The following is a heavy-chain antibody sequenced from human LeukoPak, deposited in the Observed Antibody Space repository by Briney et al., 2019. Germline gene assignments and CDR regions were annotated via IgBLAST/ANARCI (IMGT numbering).Heavy chain of an antibody. V-gene: IGHV3-23*01. CDR2: ISGSGGST. D-gene: IGHD2-2*01. CDR1: GFTFSSYA. Sequence: GGSLRLSCAASGFTFSSYAMSWVRQAPGKGLEWVSAISGSGGSTYYADSVKGRFTISRGNSKNTLYLQMNSLRAEDTAVYYCAKDVRSSTSCTYFDYWGQGTLVTVSS. J-gene: IGHJ4*02. CDR3: AKDVRSSTSCTYFDY.